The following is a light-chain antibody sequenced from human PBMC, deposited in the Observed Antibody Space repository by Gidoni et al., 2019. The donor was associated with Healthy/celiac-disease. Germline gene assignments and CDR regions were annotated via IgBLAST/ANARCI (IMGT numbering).Light chain of an antibody. Sequence: EIVLTHSPATLSLSPGERATLSCRASQSVSSYLAWYQQKPGQAPRLLIYDASNRATGIPARFSGSGSGTDFTLTISSLEPEDFAVYYCQQRSNWPPSNTFGQGTRLEIK. CDR2: DAS. J-gene: IGKJ5*01. CDR1: QSVSSY. V-gene: IGKV3-11*01. CDR3: QQRSNWPPSNT.